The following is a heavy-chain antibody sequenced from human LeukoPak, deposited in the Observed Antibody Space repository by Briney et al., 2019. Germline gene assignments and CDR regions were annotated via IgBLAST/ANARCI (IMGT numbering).Heavy chain of an antibody. J-gene: IGHJ5*02. Sequence: PSETLSLTCAVYGGSFRGYYWSWIRQPPEKGLEWIGEINHSGSTNYNPSPKSRVTISVDTSKKQFSLKLSSVAATDTAVYYCARGGGRIWFDPWGQGTLVTVSS. D-gene: IGHD2-15*01. CDR1: GGSFRGYY. V-gene: IGHV4-34*01. CDR2: INHSGST. CDR3: ARGGGRIWFDP.